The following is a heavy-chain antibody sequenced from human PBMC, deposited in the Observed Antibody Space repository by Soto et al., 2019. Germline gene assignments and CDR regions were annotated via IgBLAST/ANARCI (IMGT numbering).Heavy chain of an antibody. V-gene: IGHV1-58*01. CDR1: GFPFTSSA. Sequence: GAAVKVSCKASGFPFTSSAVQWVRQARGQRLEWIGWIVVGSGNTNYAQKSQERVTITRDMSTSTAYMELSSLRSEDTAVYYCAAFLPKQQLVSFDYWGQGTLVTVSS. J-gene: IGHJ4*02. D-gene: IGHD6-13*01. CDR2: IVVGSGNT. CDR3: AAFLPKQQLVSFDY.